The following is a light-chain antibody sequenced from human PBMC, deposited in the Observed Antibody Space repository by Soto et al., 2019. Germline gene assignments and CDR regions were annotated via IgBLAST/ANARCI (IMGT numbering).Light chain of an antibody. CDR2: EGS. J-gene: IGLJ1*01. Sequence: QSVLTQPASVSGSPGQSITISCTGTSSDVGSYSLVSWYQQHPGKAPKLMIYEGSERPSGVSNRFSGSKSGNTASLTISGLQAEDEADYYCCSYAGSSTFLYVFGTGTKVTVL. CDR1: SSDVGSYSL. CDR3: CSYAGSSTFLYV. V-gene: IGLV2-23*03.